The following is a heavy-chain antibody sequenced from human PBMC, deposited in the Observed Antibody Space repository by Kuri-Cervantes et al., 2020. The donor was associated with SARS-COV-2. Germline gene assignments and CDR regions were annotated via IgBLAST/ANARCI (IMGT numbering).Heavy chain of an antibody. CDR2: IIPIFGTA. CDR3: AGSGLDHYYDSSGYYRGFDY. CDR1: GGTFSSYA. D-gene: IGHD3-22*01. V-gene: IGHV1-69*13. J-gene: IGHJ4*02. Sequence: SVKVSCKASGGTFSSYAISWVRQAPGQGLEWMGGIIPIFGTANYAQKFQGRVTITAEESTSTAYMELSSLRSEDTAVYYCAGSGLDHYYDSSGYYRGFDYWGQGTLVTVSS.